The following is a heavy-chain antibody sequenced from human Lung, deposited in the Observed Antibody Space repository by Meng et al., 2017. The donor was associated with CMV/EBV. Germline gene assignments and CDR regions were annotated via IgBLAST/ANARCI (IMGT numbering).Heavy chain of an antibody. CDR1: GGPLPQHNL. D-gene: IGHD3-10*01. J-gene: IGHJ1*01. V-gene: IGHV4-4*02. CDR3: LRRSGGSV. Sequence: QVEWPGSGPGRVKASGTLSLTCSGSGGPLPQHNLVAWVRQPPRQGAVVDWANPHRGSSAYNPSLKSRVSMSIDKSKNQFSLKLTSVTAADTAVYHCLRRSGGSVWGQGTLVTVSS. CDR2: PHRGSS.